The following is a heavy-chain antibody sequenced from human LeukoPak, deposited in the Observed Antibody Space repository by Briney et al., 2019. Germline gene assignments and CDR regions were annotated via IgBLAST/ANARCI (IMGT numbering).Heavy chain of an antibody. CDR1: GYTFTNYY. J-gene: IGHJ4*02. D-gene: IGHD6-19*01. Sequence: ASVKVSCKASGYTFTNYYINWVRQAPGQGLEWMGWISANNGDTNYAQKVQGRVTMTTDTSTTTAYMELRSLRSDDTAVYHCASFDSGWYFGHWGQGTLVTVSS. CDR3: ASFDSGWYFGH. CDR2: ISANNGDT. V-gene: IGHV1-18*01.